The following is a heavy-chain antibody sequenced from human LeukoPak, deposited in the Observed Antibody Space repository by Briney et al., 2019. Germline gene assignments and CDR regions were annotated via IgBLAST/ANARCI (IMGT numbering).Heavy chain of an antibody. CDR1: GGSISSINW. CDR3: VRGISPGSGWFFDI. J-gene: IGHJ3*02. D-gene: IGHD6-19*01. V-gene: IGHV4-4*02. CDR2: IHLSGST. Sequence: SGTLSLTCTVSGGSISSINWWSWVRQPPGKGLEWVGEIHLSGSTNYNPSLKSRVTISGDKSRNQFSLKLSSVTAADTAVYYCVRGISPGSGWFFDIWGQGTTVTVSS.